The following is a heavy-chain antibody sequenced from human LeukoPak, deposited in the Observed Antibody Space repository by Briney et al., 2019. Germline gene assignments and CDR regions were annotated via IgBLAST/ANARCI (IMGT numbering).Heavy chain of an antibody. Sequence: PSETLSLTCTVSGGSISSYYWSWIRQPPGKGLEWIGYIYYSGSTNYNPSLKSRVTISVDTSKNQFSLKLSSVTAADTAVYYCARETGTSSIDYWGQGTLVTVSS. J-gene: IGHJ4*02. CDR3: ARETGTSSIDY. D-gene: IGHD1-7*01. V-gene: IGHV4-59*12. CDR2: IYYSGST. CDR1: GGSISSYY.